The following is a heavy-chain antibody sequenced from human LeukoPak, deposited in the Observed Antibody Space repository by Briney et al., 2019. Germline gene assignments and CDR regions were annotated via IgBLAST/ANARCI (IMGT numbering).Heavy chain of an antibody. CDR2: IYNTGNT. V-gene: IGHV4-39*01. Sequence: ASETLSLTCTVSGASISTTNYYWGWVRQSPGKGLEWIGAIYNTGNTYFNPSLQSRVSISVDTSTNQFTLKLDSMTAADTAVYYCARRPSLRVDYYYGMDVWGQGTTVIVSS. CDR1: GASISTTNYY. D-gene: IGHD2-8*02. CDR3: ARRPSLRVDYYYGMDV. J-gene: IGHJ6*02.